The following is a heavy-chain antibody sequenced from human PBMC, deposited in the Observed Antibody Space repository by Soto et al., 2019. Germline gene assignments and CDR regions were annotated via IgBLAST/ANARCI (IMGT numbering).Heavy chain of an antibody. CDR1: TFTFSSYA. D-gene: IGHD5-18*01. Sequence: QLLESGGGLVQRGGSVRLSCAASTFTFSSYAMSWVRQAPGKGLEWVSAFTGSGGATYYADSVKGRFAISRDNSKSTLYLHMNSLRGEDTAVYYCVGSTGMPPLDYWGQGTLVTVSS. V-gene: IGHV3-23*01. CDR2: FTGSGGAT. J-gene: IGHJ4*02. CDR3: VGSTGMPPLDY.